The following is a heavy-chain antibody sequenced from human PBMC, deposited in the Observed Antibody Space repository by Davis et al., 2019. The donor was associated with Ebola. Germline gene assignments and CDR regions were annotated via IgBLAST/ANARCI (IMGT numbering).Heavy chain of an antibody. CDR1: GGSISSYY. J-gene: IGHJ5*02. CDR2: IYYSGST. CDR3: ANPGGVVTPQQNWFDP. Sequence: SETLSLTCTVSGGSISSYYWSWIRQPPGKGLEWIGYIYYSGSTNYNPSLKSRVTIAVDTSKTQFSLKLSSVTAADTAVNYCANPGGVVTPQQNWFDPWGQGILVTVSS. D-gene: IGHD3-3*01. V-gene: IGHV4-59*01.